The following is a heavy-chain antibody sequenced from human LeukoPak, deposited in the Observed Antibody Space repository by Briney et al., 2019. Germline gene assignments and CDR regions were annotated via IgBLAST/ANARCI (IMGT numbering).Heavy chain of an antibody. D-gene: IGHD3-16*01. J-gene: IGHJ4*02. Sequence: ALVKVSCKASGYTFTGYYMHWVRQAPGQGLEWMGWINPNSGGTNYAQKFQGRVTMTRDTSISTAYMELSRLRSDDTAVYYCARVPYVWGSIDYWGQGTLVTVSS. CDR3: ARVPYVWGSIDY. V-gene: IGHV1-2*02. CDR2: INPNSGGT. CDR1: GYTFTGYY.